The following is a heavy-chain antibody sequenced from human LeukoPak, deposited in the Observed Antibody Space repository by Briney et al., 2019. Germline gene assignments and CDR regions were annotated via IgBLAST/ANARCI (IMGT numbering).Heavy chain of an antibody. Sequence: SETLSLTCTVSGGSISSYYWSRIRQPPGKGLEWIGYIYYSGSTNYNPPLKSRVTISVDTSKNQFSLKLSSVTAADTAVYYCARDSDYVGLDYWGQGTLVTVSS. D-gene: IGHD4-17*01. V-gene: IGHV4-59*01. CDR2: IYYSGST. CDR1: GGSISSYY. J-gene: IGHJ4*02. CDR3: ARDSDYVGLDY.